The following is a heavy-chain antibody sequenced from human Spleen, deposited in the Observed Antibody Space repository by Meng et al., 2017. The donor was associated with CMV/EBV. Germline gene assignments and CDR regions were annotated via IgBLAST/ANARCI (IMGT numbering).Heavy chain of an antibody. Sequence: ASVKVSCKTSGYTFISYAIGWVRQAPGQGLEWMGWISPHNGNTNYAQKFQGRVTMTTDTSTSTAYMELRSLRSDDTAVYYCARAYGPTNYYYYYGMDVWGQGTTVTVSS. J-gene: IGHJ6*02. CDR2: ISPHNGNT. CDR1: GYTFISYA. D-gene: IGHD4-17*01. V-gene: IGHV1-18*01. CDR3: ARAYGPTNYYYYYGMDV.